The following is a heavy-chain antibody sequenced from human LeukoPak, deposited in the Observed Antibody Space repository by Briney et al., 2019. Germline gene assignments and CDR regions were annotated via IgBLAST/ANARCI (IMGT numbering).Heavy chain of an antibody. Sequence: GGSLRLSCAVSGFTFSGFWMSWSRQAPGKGLEWVASINSDGSEGYYADSVKGRFTISRDNAKDSLYLQMNSLRAEDTAVYYCARGAYYYEDWGQGTLVTVSS. CDR3: ARGAYYYED. CDR2: INSDGSEG. D-gene: IGHD3-22*01. V-gene: IGHV3-7*01. J-gene: IGHJ4*02. CDR1: GFTFSGFW.